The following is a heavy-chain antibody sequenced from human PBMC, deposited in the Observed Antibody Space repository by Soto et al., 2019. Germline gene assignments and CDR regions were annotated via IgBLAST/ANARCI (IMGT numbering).Heavy chain of an antibody. CDR2: VSSSEKP. V-gene: IGHV4-4*07. D-gene: IGHD3-9*01. CDR3: ARADYEILTGSYAMDV. CDR1: SLGNYY. Sequence: SLGNYYWFWIRQPVGQGLEWTCLVSSSEKPDANPTLIRRATMSIDTSKNQFSLRLRSVTAADTAVYYCARADYEILTGSYAMDVWGQGTTVTVSS. J-gene: IGHJ6*02.